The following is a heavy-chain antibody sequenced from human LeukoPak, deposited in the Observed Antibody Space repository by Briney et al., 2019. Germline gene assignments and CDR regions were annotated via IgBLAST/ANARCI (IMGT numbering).Heavy chain of an antibody. Sequence: SETLSLTCTVSGGSISSGSYYWSWIRQPAGKGLEWIGRIYTSGSTNYNPSLKSRVTISVDTSKNQFSLKLSSVTAADTAVYYCARGWNAGYWGQGTLVTVSS. V-gene: IGHV4-61*02. CDR1: GGSISSGSYY. CDR2: IYTSGST. CDR3: ARGWNAGY. D-gene: IGHD1-1*01. J-gene: IGHJ4*02.